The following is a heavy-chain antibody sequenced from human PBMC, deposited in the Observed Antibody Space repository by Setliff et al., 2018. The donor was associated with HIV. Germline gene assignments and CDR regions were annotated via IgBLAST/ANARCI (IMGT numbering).Heavy chain of an antibody. J-gene: IGHJ6*02. D-gene: IGHD3-22*01. V-gene: IGHV1-46*01. Sequence: GASVKVSCKASEYTFTNYYIHWVRQGPGQGLEWVGIMNPSGGSTTYAQKFQDRVTMTRDTSTSTGYMELRSLRSEDTAVYYCARGSDASGYYPIYYYYGMDVWGQGTTGTVS. CDR3: ARGSDASGYYPIYYYYGMDV. CDR1: EYTFTNYY. CDR2: MNPSGGST.